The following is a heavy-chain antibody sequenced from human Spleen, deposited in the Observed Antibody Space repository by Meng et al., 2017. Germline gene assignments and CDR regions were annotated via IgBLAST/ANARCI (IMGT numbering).Heavy chain of an antibody. V-gene: IGHV4-34*01. Sequence: GHTQQLGVGLCSPSETLSLTCVVSGGLFIDYYWSWIRQPPGKGLEWIGEINHSGSTNYNPSLESRATIAVDTSQNNLSLKLSSVTAADSAVYYCARGPTTMAHDFDYWGQGTLVTVSS. D-gene: IGHD4-11*01. CDR1: GGLFIDYY. CDR2: INHSGST. CDR3: ARGPTTMAHDFDY. J-gene: IGHJ4*02.